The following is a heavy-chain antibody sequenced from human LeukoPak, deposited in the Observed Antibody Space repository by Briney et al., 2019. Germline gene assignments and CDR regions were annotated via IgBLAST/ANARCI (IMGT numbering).Heavy chain of an antibody. V-gene: IGHV1-18*01. CDR2: ISAYNGDT. D-gene: IGHD4-23*01. CDR1: GYTFTSHG. Sequence: ASVKVSRKASGYTFTSHGISWVRQAPGQGLEWMGWISAYNGDTKYAQNLQGRVTLTTYTLTTTAYLELRSLTSDDAAVYYCATSTVVQWGYFDYWGQGTLVTVSS. J-gene: IGHJ4*02. CDR3: ATSTVVQWGYFDY.